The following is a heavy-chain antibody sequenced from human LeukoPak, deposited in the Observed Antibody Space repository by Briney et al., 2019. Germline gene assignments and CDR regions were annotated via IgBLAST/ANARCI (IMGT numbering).Heavy chain of an antibody. CDR2: ISPSGGST. CDR3: ARDSPGSWYHYYYGMDV. Sequence: ASVKVSCKASGYTFTSYYMHWVRQAPGQGLEWMGIISPSGGSTSYAQKFQGRVTMTRDTSTSTVYMELSSLRSEDTAVYYCARDSPGSWYHYYYGMDVWGQGTTVTVSS. CDR1: GYTFTSYY. V-gene: IGHV1-46*01. J-gene: IGHJ6*02. D-gene: IGHD6-13*01.